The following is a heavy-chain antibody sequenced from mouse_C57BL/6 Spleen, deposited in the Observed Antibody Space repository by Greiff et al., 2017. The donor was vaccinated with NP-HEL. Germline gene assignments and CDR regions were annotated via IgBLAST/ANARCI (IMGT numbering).Heavy chain of an antibody. V-gene: IGHV2-5*01. D-gene: IGHD4-1*01. CDR1: GFSLTSYG. Sequence: QVQLKESGPGLVQPSQSLSITCTVSGFSLTSYGVHWVRQSPGKGLEWLGVIWRGGSTDYNAAFMSRLSITKDNSKSQVFFKMNSLQADDTAIYYCAKNSLGTGTSYYAMDYWGQGTSVTVSS. J-gene: IGHJ4*01. CDR2: IWRGGST. CDR3: AKNSLGTGTSYYAMDY.